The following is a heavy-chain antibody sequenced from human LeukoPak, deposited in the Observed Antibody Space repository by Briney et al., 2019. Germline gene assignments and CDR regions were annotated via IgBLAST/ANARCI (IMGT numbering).Heavy chain of an antibody. D-gene: IGHD3-22*01. J-gene: IGHJ4*02. V-gene: IGHV4-34*01. Sequence: GSLRLSCAASGFTVSSNYMSWVRQAPGKGLEWIGEIYHTGSTNYNPSLKSRVTISVDTSKNQFSLKLSSVNAADTAVYYCARLAPPLYYDSSGYPLHYFDYWGQGNLVTVSS. CDR1: GFTVSSNY. CDR3: ARLAPPLYYDSSGYPLHYFDY. CDR2: IYHTGST.